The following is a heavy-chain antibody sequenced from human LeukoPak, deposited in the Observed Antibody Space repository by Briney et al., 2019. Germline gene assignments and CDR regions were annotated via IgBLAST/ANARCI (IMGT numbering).Heavy chain of an antibody. J-gene: IGHJ4*02. D-gene: IGHD3-22*01. CDR1: GYTFVSYG. V-gene: IGHV1-18*01. Sequence: ASVKVSCKASGYTFVSYGISWVRQAPGQGLEWMGWIGAHNGNTNYAQKFQGRVTMTTDTSTSTTHMELRSLRSDDTAVYYCARSYVSDSSGYYLAAYWGQGTLVTVSS. CDR3: ARSYVSDSSGYYLAAY. CDR2: IGAHNGNT.